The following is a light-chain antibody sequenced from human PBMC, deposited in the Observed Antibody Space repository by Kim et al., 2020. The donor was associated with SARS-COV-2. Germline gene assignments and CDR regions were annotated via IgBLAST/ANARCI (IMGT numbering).Light chain of an antibody. CDR3: QQYKTAEYI. J-gene: IGKJ2*01. V-gene: IGKV1-5*01. Sequence: AAVGDRVNIARQARQSSWQWLAWYQAKTGQAPQLPIYGASSLESGDPSRVSGSGSGTEFNLNISSLQPDDFASYLRQQYKTAEYILGQETKLE. CDR2: GAS. CDR1: QSSWQW.